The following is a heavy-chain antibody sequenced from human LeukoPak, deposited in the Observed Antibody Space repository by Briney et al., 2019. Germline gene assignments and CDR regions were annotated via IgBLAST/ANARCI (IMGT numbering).Heavy chain of an antibody. J-gene: IGHJ4*02. Sequence: SETLSLTCTVSGASINSHYWSWIRQPPGKGLEGIGNIYYSGSTNYTPSLKSRVTISVDRSKNQFSLKLSSVTAADTAVYYCARGLDSWGQGSLVTVSS. CDR3: ARGLDS. CDR2: IYYSGST. CDR1: GASINSHY. V-gene: IGHV4-59*11.